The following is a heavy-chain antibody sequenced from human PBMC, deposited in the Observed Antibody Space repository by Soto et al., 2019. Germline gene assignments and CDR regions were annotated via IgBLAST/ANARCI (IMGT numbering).Heavy chain of an antibody. Sequence: GGSLRLSCAASGFTFSESFMSWVRQAPGKGLEWVSSISTTSTYTDYAASLKGRVTVSRDNSRNILFLQLNSLRDEDTAVYFCARGAVSRQHFYYGFDVWGQGTTVTVSS. CDR2: ISTTSTYT. CDR3: ARGAVSRQHFYYGFDV. V-gene: IGHV3-11*06. CDR1: GFTFSESF. D-gene: IGHD4-17*01. J-gene: IGHJ6*02.